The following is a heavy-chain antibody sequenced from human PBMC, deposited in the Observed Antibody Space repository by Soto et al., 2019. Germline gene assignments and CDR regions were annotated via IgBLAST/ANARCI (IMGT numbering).Heavy chain of an antibody. CDR3: AKSHIVATLSPANFDY. D-gene: IGHD5-12*01. Sequence: EVQLVESGGGLVQPGRSLRLSCAASGFTFDDYAMHWVRQAPGKGLEWVSGISWSSGSIEYGESVRGRFTISRDNAKNSLYLQMNSLRPEDTALYFCAKSHIVATLSPANFDYWGQGILVTVSS. V-gene: IGHV3-9*01. CDR2: ISWSSGSI. CDR1: GFTFDDYA. J-gene: IGHJ4*02.